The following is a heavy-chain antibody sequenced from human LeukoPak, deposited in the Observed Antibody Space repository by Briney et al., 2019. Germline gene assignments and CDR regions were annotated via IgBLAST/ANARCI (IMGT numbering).Heavy chain of an antibody. V-gene: IGHV3-48*01. CDR2: ISSSSSTI. CDR3: ATEYRLLYYFDC. D-gene: IGHD1-26*01. CDR1: GFTFSSYS. Sequence: GGSLRLSCAASGFTFSSYSMNWVRQAPGKGLEWVSYISSSSSTIYYADSVKGRFTISRDNAKNSLYLQMNSLRAEDTAVYYCATEYRLLYYFDCWGQGTRVTVSS. J-gene: IGHJ4*02.